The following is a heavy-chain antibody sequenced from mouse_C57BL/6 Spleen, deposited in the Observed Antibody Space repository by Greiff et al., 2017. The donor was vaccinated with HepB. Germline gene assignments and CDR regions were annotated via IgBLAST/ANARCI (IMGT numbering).Heavy chain of an antibody. D-gene: IGHD1-1*01. V-gene: IGHV14-4*01. CDR2: IDPENGDT. Sequence: EVHLVESGAELVRPGASVKLSCTASGFNIKDDYMHWVKQRPEQGLEWIGWIDPENGDTEYASKFQGKATITADTSSNTAYLQLSSLTSEDTAVSYCTAGLITTVVNYWGQGTTLTVSS. J-gene: IGHJ2*01. CDR3: TAGLITTVVNY. CDR1: GFNIKDDY.